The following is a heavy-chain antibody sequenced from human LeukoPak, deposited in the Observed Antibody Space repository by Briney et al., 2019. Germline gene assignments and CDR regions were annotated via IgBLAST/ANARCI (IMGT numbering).Heavy chain of an antibody. CDR2: IYYSGST. V-gene: IGHV4-61*08. CDR3: ARSEYPGHYFDY. J-gene: IGHJ4*02. CDR1: GGSVSSGGYY. Sequence: SETLSLTCTVSGGSVSSGGYYWSWIRQPPGKGLEWIGYIYYSGSTNYNPSLKSRVTISVDTSKNQFSLKLSSVTAADTAVYYCARSEYPGHYFDYWGQGTLVTVSS. D-gene: IGHD2-2*01.